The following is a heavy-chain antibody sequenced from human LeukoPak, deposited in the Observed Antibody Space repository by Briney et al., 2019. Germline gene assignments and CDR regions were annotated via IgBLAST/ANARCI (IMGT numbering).Heavy chain of an antibody. V-gene: IGHV3-7*03. CDR1: GFTFSSHW. CDR2: INQDGSQK. J-gene: IGHJ4*02. CDR3: AKKAQYNGNYPLDY. D-gene: IGHD1-26*01. Sequence: GGSLRLSCAASGFTFSSHWISWVRQAPGKGLEWVAHINQDGSQKSYVDSVKGRFTISRDNSKNTLYLQMNSLRAEDTALYFCAKKAQYNGNYPLDYWGQGTLVTVSS.